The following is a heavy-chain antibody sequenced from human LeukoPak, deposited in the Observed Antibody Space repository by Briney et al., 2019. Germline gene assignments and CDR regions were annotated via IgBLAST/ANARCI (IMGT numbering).Heavy chain of an antibody. CDR2: ISSSSSYI. V-gene: IGHV3-21*01. J-gene: IGHJ4*02. D-gene: IGHD1-26*01. CDR3: ARDHEGGVDY. Sequence: GGSLRLSSAASGFTFSSYSMNWVRQAPGKGLEWVSSISSSSSYIYYADSVKGRFTISRDNAKNSLYLQMNSLRAEDTAVYYCARDHEGGVDYWGQGTLVTVSS. CDR1: GFTFSSYS.